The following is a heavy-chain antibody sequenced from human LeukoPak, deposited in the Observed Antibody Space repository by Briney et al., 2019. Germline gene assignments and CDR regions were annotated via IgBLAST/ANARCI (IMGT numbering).Heavy chain of an antibody. CDR1: GYSISSGYY. D-gene: IGHD4-17*01. J-gene: IGHJ4*02. CDR2: IYHSGST. Sequence: SETLSLTCAVSGYSISSGYYWGWIRPPPGKGLEWIGSIYHSGSTYYNPSLKSRVTISVDTSKNQFSLKLSSVTAAHTAVYYCASIAISTVTTALDYWGQGALVTVSS. CDR3: ASIAISTVTTALDY. V-gene: IGHV4-38-2*01.